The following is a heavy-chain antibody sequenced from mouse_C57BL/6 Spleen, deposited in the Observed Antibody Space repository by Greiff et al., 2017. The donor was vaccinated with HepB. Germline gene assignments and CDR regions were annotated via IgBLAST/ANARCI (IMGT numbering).Heavy chain of an antibody. CDR1: GYTFTSYW. CDR2: IDPSDSYT. V-gene: IGHV1-50*01. D-gene: IGHD2-4*01. Sequence: VQLQQPGAELVKPGASVKLSCKASGYTFTSYWMQWVKQRPGQGLEWIGEIDPSDSYTNYNQKFKGKATLTVDTSSSTAYMQLSSLTSEDSAVYYCARGDYDVSWFGYCGEGTLVTVSA. J-gene: IGHJ3*01. CDR3: ARGDYDVSWFGY.